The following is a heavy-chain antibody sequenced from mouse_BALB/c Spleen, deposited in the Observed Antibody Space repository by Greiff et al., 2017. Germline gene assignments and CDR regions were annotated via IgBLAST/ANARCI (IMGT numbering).Heavy chain of an antibody. CDR3: TRDGKDYFDY. V-gene: IGHV6-6*02. D-gene: IGHD2-1*01. J-gene: IGHJ2*01. Sequence: EVQRVESGGGLVQPGGSMKLSCVASGFTFSNYWMNWVRQSPEKGLEWVAEIRLKSNNYATHYAESVKGRFTISRDDSKSSVYLQMNNLRAEDTGIYYCTRDGKDYFDYWGQGTTLTVSS. CDR2: IRLKSNNYAT. CDR1: GFTFSNYW.